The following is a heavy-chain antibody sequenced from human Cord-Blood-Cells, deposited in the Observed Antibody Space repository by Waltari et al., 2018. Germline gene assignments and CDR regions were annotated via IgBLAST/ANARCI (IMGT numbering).Heavy chain of an antibody. J-gene: IGHJ4*02. CDR1: GGSISSYY. D-gene: IGHD6-13*01. CDR3: ARHVGIAAAGFDY. CDR2: IYYSGST. Sequence: QVQLQESGPGLVKPSETLSLTCTVSGGSISSYYWSWIRQPPGKGLEWIGYIYYSGSTNYNPTLMSRVTISVDTSKNQFSLKLSSGTAADTAVYYCARHVGIAAAGFDYWGQGTLVTVSS. V-gene: IGHV4-59*08.